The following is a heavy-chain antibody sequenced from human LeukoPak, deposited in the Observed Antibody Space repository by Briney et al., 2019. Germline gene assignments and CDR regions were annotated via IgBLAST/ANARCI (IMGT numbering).Heavy chain of an antibody. D-gene: IGHD3-3*01. Sequence: SETLSLTCTVSGGSISSGDYYWSWIRQPPGKGLEWIGYIYYSGSTYYNPSLKSRVTISVDTSKNQFPLKLSSVTAADTAVYYCARIPFLEWLYDYWGQGTLVTVSS. CDR1: GGSISSGDYY. J-gene: IGHJ4*02. CDR2: IYYSGST. CDR3: ARIPFLEWLYDY. V-gene: IGHV4-30-4*01.